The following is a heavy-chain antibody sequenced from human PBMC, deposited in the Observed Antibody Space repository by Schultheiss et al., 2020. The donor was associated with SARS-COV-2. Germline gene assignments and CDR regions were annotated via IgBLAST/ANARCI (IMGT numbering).Heavy chain of an antibody. CDR3: ARQGSRPKNWFDP. Sequence: SETLSLTCTVSGGSISSYYWSWIRQPPGKGLEWIGYIYYSGSTNYNPSLKSRVTISVDTSKNQFSLKLSSVTAADTAVYYCARQGSRPKNWFDPWGQGTLVTVSS. J-gene: IGHJ5*02. V-gene: IGHV4-59*08. CDR2: IYYSGST. CDR1: GGSISSYY. D-gene: IGHD2-15*01.